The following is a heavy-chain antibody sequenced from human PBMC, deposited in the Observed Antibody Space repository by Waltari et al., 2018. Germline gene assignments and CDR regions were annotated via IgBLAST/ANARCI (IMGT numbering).Heavy chain of an antibody. Sequence: QVQLVESGGGVVQPGTSLSLSCAASGFSFSTFGMPWVRQAPGKGLEWVAVIWYDGRHTYYADSVKGRFTISRDNSKNTLYLQMNSLRTEDTAVYYCARVPFVQGSSSWFEPDYWGQGTLVIVSS. J-gene: IGHJ4*02. V-gene: IGHV3-33*01. CDR3: ARVPFVQGSSSWFEPDY. CDR1: GFSFSTFG. D-gene: IGHD6-13*01. CDR2: IWYDGRHT.